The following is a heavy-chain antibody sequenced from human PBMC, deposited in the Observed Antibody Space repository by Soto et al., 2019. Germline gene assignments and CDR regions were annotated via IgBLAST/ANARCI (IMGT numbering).Heavy chain of an antibody. CDR3: AKVPLRLDSCDY. J-gene: IGHJ4*02. V-gene: IGHV3-23*01. D-gene: IGHD5-12*01. CDR1: GFTFSNYA. Sequence: EVQLLESGGGLVQPGGSLRLSCAASGFTFSNYAMNWVRQAPGKGLEWVSAISGSGSTYYADSVKGRFTISRDNCKNTLHLQMNSLRAKDKAVYYCAKVPLRLDSCDYWGPGTLVTVSS. CDR2: ISGSGST.